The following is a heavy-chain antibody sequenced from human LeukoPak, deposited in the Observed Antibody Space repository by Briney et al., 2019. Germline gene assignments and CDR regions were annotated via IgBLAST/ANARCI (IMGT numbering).Heavy chain of an antibody. CDR1: GFTFSDYG. J-gene: IGHJ6*03. V-gene: IGHV3-30*18. CDR2: ISYDGSNK. CDR3: AKDLRSRRYYYYYYMDV. Sequence: GGSLRLSCAASGFTFSDYGMHWVRQAPGKGLEWVAVISYDGSNKYYADSVKDRFTISRDNSKNTLYLQMNSLRAEDTAVYYCAKDLRSRRYYYYYYMDVWGKGTTVTISS. D-gene: IGHD5/OR15-5a*01.